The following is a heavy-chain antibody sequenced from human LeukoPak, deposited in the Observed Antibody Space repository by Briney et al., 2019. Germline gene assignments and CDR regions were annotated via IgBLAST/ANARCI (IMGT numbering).Heavy chain of an antibody. CDR1: GYSFANYW. D-gene: IGHD3-9*01. Sequence: GESLKISCKGSGYSFANYWIGWVRQMPGKGLEWMGIIYPGDSDTTYSPSFQGQVTISADKSISTAYLRWSSLKASDTAMYYCARSRSFDWFVDYWGQGTLVTVSS. J-gene: IGHJ4*02. V-gene: IGHV5-51*01. CDR2: IYPGDSDT. CDR3: ARSRSFDWFVDY.